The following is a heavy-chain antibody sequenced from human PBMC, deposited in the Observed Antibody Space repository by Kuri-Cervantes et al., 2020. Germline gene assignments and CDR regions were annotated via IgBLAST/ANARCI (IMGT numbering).Heavy chain of an antibody. CDR3: ARASHSSSWPNWFDP. V-gene: IGHV4-30-2*01. D-gene: IGHD6-13*01. J-gene: IGHJ5*02. CDR1: GGSISSGGYS. Sequence: LRLSCAVSGGSISSGGYSWSWIRQPPGKGLEWIGYIYHSGSTYYNPSLKSRVTISVDRSKNQFSLKLSSVTAADTAVYYCARASHSSSWPNWFDPWGQGTLVTDSS. CDR2: IYHSGST.